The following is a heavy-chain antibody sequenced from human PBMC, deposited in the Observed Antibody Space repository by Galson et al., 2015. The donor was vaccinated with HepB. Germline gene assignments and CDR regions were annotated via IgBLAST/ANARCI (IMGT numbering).Heavy chain of an antibody. CDR1: GFTFSTYS. J-gene: IGHJ4*02. CDR3: TRGGVFQKEDDY. CDR2: LSGDSTYV. V-gene: IGHV3-21*01. D-gene: IGHD3-16*01. Sequence: LRLSCAASGFTFSTYSMNWVRQAPGKGLEWVSSLSGDSTYVYHADSVKGRFTISRDNAKKSLYLQMNRLRADDTAVYYCTRGGVFQKEDDYWGQGTLVTVSS.